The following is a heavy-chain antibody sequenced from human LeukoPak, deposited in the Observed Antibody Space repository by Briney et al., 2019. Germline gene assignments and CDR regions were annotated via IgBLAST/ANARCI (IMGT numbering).Heavy chain of an antibody. J-gene: IGHJ4*02. CDR2: ISYDGSNK. D-gene: IGHD3-16*01. CDR3: ARVGGGHHPYYFDY. Sequence: GGSLRLSCAASGFTFSSYAMHWVRQAPGKGLEWVAVISYDGSNKYYADSVKGRFTISRDNSKNTLYLQMNSLRAEDTAVYYCARVGGGHHPYYFDYWGQGTLVTVSS. V-gene: IGHV3-30-3*01. CDR1: GFTFSSYA.